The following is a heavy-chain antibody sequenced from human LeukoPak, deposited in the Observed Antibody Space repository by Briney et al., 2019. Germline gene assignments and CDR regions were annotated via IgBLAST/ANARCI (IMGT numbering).Heavy chain of an antibody. CDR1: GFTFSSYW. Sequence: GGSLRLSCAASGFTFSSYWMHWVRHVPGKGLVWVSRINTGGSSTTYADSVKGRFTISRDNAKNTLYLQMNSLRVEDTAVYYCARSNQADDYWGQGTLGTVSS. CDR2: INTGGSST. CDR3: ARSNQADDY. D-gene: IGHD4-11*01. V-gene: IGHV3-74*01. J-gene: IGHJ4*02.